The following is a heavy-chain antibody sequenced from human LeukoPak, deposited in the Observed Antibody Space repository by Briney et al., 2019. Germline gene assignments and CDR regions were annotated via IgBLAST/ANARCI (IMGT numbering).Heavy chain of an antibody. CDR1: GFTFSDYY. J-gene: IGHJ4*02. Sequence: NPGGSLRLSCAASGFTFSDYYMSWIRQAPGKGLEWVSYISSSGSTIYYADSVKGRFTISRDNAKNSLYLQMNSLGAEDTAVYYCARDRAYATTTFDYWGQGTLVTVSS. CDR3: ARDRAYATTTFDY. D-gene: IGHD2-2*01. CDR2: ISSSGSTI. V-gene: IGHV3-11*01.